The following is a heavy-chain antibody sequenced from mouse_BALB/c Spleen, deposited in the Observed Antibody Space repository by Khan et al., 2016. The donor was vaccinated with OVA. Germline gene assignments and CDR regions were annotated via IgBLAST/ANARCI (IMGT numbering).Heavy chain of an antibody. V-gene: IGHV1S41*01. CDR3: ARDNYYGSSHYAMDY. D-gene: IGHD1-1*01. CDR1: GYTFTSYW. CDR2: ISPGSGTP. Sequence: DLVKPGASVKLSCKASGYTFTSYWINWIKQRPGQGLEWIGRISPGSGTPSYNELFKGKATLTVDTSSSTAYNQLSILSSEVSAVYFCARDNYYGSSHYAMDYWGQGTSVTVSS. J-gene: IGHJ4*01.